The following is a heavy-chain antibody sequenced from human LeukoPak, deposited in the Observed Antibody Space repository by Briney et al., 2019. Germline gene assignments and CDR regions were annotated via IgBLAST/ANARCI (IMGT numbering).Heavy chain of an antibody. CDR3: ARVGAGGTYYYYYMDV. CDR2: IIPIFGTA. Sequence: GASVKVSCKASGGTFSSYAISWVRQAPGQGLEWMGGIIPIFGTANYAQKFQGRVTITADESTSTAYMELSSLRSEDAAVYYCARVGAGGTYYYYYMDVWGQGTMVTVSS. V-gene: IGHV1-69*13. D-gene: IGHD6-13*01. CDR1: GGTFSSYA. J-gene: IGHJ6*03.